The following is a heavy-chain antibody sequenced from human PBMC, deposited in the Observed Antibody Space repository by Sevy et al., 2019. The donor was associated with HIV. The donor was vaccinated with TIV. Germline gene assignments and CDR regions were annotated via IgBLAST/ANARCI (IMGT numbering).Heavy chain of an antibody. CDR3: AKDGYSSIYNVELDY. CDR2: ISGSGGST. V-gene: IGHV3-23*01. CDR1: GFTFSNYA. J-gene: IGHJ4*02. D-gene: IGHD3-3*02. Sequence: GGSQRLSCAASGFTFSNYAMNWVRQAPGKGLEWVSAISGSGGSTYHAESVKGRFTISRDNSRSILYLQMKSLRPEDTAVYYCAKDGYSSIYNVELDYWGQGTLVTVSS.